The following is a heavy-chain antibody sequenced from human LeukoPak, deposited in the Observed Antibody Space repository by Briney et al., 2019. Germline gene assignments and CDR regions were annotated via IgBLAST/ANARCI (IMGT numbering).Heavy chain of an antibody. D-gene: IGHD2-2*02. J-gene: IGHJ5*02. Sequence: RVSGPTLVNPTQTLTLTCTFSGFSLSTSGVGVGWIRQPPGKALEWLALIYWNDDKPYSPSLKSRLTITKDTSKNQVVLTMTNMDPVDTATYYCAHRRPYCSSTSCYIQYNWFDPWGQGTLVTVSS. CDR3: AHRRPYCSSTSCYIQYNWFDP. CDR1: GFSLSTSGVG. V-gene: IGHV2-5*01. CDR2: IYWNDDK.